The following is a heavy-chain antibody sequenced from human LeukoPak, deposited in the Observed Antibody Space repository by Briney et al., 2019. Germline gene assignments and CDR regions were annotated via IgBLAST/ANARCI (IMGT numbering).Heavy chain of an antibody. V-gene: IGHV4-38-2*02. CDR2: IYHSGST. Sequence: TSETLSLTCTVSGYSISSGYYWGWIRQPPGKGLEWIGSIYHSGSTYYNPSLKSRVTISVDTSKNQFSLKLSSVTAADTAVYYCARGIRGYSGYDHSYYYYGMDVWGQGTTVTVSS. CDR3: ARGIRGYSGYDHSYYYYGMDV. J-gene: IGHJ6*02. CDR1: GYSISSGYY. D-gene: IGHD5-12*01.